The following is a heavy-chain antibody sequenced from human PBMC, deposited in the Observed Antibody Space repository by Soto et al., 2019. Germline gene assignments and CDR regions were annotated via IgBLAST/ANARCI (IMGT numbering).Heavy chain of an antibody. Sequence: GSLRLSCSASGFTFSIYAMRWVRQAPGKGLEWISYVSTSGSTVYYADSVKGRFTISRDNSKNTLYLQMNSLRAEDTAVYNCAKEPVGPDWYFDLWGRGTLVTVSS. J-gene: IGHJ2*01. CDR3: AKEPVGPDWYFDL. CDR2: VSTSGSTV. V-gene: IGHV3-48*01. CDR1: GFTFSIYA.